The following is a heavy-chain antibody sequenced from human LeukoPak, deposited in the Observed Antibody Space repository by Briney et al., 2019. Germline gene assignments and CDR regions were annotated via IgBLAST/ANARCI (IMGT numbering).Heavy chain of an antibody. CDR1: GFTFSSYD. CDR3: ARLYCSGGSCYAYYYYYYGMDV. CDR2: IKQDGSEK. V-gene: IGHV3-7*01. J-gene: IGHJ6*02. D-gene: IGHD2-15*01. Sequence: PGGSLRLSCAASGFTFSSYDMHWVRQAPGKGLEWVANIKQDGSEKYYVDSVKGRFTISRDNAKNSLYLQMNSLRAEDTAVYYCARLYCSGGSCYAYYYYYYGMDVWGQGTTVTVSS.